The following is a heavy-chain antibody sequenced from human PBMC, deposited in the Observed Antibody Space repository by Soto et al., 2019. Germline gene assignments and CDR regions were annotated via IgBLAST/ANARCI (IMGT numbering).Heavy chain of an antibody. J-gene: IGHJ5*02. Sequence: SVKVSCKSSGGTVSSFSISWVRQAPGQGLEWMGGMNPISGTPNYAQKCQGRVTITADESTFTAYMELSNLRSDDTAVYYCTREWSRADFGVGPPMRDNWFDPWGQGTLVTVSS. V-gene: IGHV1-69*13. D-gene: IGHD3-3*01. CDR2: MNPISGTP. CDR1: GGTVSSFS. CDR3: TREWSRADFGVGPPMRDNWFDP.